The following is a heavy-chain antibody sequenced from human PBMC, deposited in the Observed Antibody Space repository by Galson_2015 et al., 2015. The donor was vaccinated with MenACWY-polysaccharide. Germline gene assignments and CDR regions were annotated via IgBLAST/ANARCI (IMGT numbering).Heavy chain of an antibody. CDR2: ISYDETNK. CDR1: GFTFSSYA. V-gene: IGHV3-30-3*01. D-gene: IGHD2-2*01. J-gene: IGHJ5*02. Sequence: SLRLSCAASGFTFSSYAMHWVRQAPGKGLDWVTVISYDETNKYYADSVKGRFTIPRDNSKKSLYLQMDSLRAEDTAVYYCARSYCDRTTCYGLDLWGQGTLVTVSS. CDR3: ARSYCDRTTCYGLDL.